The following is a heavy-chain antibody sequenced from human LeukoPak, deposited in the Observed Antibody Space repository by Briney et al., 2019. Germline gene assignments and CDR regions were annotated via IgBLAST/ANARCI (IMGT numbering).Heavy chain of an antibody. V-gene: IGHV3-21*01. CDR1: GFTFSTYS. CDR2: ITSSRIYI. J-gene: IGHJ4*02. CDR3: ARDGSRGNLVTAPDF. D-gene: IGHD2-21*02. Sequence: PGRSLRLSCAASGFTFSTYSMNWVRQAPGKGLEWVSSITSSRIYIYYADSVKGRFTISRDNAKNSLYLRMNSLRAEDTAVYYCARDGSRGNLVTAPDFWGQGTLVTVSS.